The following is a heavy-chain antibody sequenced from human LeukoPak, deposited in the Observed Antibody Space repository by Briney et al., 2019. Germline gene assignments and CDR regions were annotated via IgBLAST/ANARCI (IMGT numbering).Heavy chain of an antibody. Sequence: GGSLRLSCAASGFTFSSYAMSWVRQAPGKGLEWVSAISGSGGSTYYADSVKGRSTISRDNSKNTLYLQMNSLRAEDTAVYYCAKDPLNYYDSSGYLDYWGQGTLVTVSS. CDR1: GFTFSSYA. CDR3: AKDPLNYYDSSGYLDY. V-gene: IGHV3-23*01. D-gene: IGHD3-22*01. CDR2: ISGSGGST. J-gene: IGHJ4*02.